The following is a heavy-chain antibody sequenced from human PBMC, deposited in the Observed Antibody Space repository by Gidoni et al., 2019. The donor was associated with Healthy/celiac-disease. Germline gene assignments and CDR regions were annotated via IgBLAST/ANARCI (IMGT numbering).Heavy chain of an antibody. Sequence: QVQLVQSGAEVKKPGASVKVSCKAYGYTFNSYYMHWVRQAPGQGLEWMGIINPSGGSTSYAQKFQGGVTMTRDTSTSTVYMELSSLRSEDTAVYYCARGRITMIVADAFDIWGQGTMVTVSS. V-gene: IGHV1-46*02. CDR3: ARGRITMIVADAFDI. J-gene: IGHJ3*02. CDR2: INPSGGST. CDR1: GYTFNSYY. D-gene: IGHD3-22*01.